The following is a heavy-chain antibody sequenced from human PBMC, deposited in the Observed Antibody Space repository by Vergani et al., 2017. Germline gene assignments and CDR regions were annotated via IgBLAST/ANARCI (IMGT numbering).Heavy chain of an antibody. D-gene: IGHD3-9*01. J-gene: IGHJ4*02. V-gene: IGHV3-23*01. CDR2: ISDNGGTT. Sequence: EVQLLESGGGLVQPGGSLRLSCEASGFSFPGYAMSWVRQAPGKGLEWVSIISDNGGTTYYADSVKGRFTISRDNSKDTLYLQMNSLRAEDTAVYYCAKVWSDYDILTGYFRFDYWGQGTLVTVSS. CDR3: AKVWSDYDILTGYFRFDY. CDR1: GFSFPGYA.